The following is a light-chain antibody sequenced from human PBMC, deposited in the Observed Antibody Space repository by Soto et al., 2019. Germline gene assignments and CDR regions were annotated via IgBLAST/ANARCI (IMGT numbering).Light chain of an antibody. V-gene: IGLV1-44*01. CDR3: AAWDDSLNAWV. J-gene: IGLJ3*02. CDR1: SSNIGSNA. CDR2: CYN. Sequence: QSVLTQPPSASGTPGQRVTISCSGSSSNIGSNALNWYQQLPGTAPKLLIYCYNQRPSGGADRFSGSKSYTSASLAISGLQSEDEADYYCAAWDDSLNAWVFGGGTKLTVL.